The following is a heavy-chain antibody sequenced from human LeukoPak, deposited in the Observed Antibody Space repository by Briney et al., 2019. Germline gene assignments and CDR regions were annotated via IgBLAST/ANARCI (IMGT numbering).Heavy chain of an antibody. D-gene: IGHD3-22*01. CDR2: INPNSGGT. CDR3: ARDAIGYYDSSGYAWFDP. J-gene: IGHJ5*02. CDR1: GYNFTDYY. Sequence: ASVKVSCKASGYNFTDYYMHWVRQAPGQGLECMGWINPNSGGTNYAQKFQGRFTMTRDTSISTAYMELSRLRSDDTAVYYCARDAIGYYDSSGYAWFDPWGQGTLVTASS. V-gene: IGHV1-2*02.